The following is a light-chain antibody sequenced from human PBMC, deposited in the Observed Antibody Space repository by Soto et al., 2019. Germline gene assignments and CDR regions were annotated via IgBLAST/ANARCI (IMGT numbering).Light chain of an antibody. V-gene: IGKV3-11*01. Sequence: EIVLTQSPGTLSLSPGDTATLSCRASQSVSRHLAWYQQKPGQAPRLLIYDASNRATGIPARFSGSGSGTDFTLTISSLEPEDSAVYYCQQRSNWLTFGGGTKVEIK. J-gene: IGKJ4*01. CDR3: QQRSNWLT. CDR1: QSVSRH. CDR2: DAS.